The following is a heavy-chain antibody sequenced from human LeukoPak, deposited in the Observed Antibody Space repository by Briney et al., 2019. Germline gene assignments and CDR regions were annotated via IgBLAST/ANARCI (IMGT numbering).Heavy chain of an antibody. CDR1: GYTLTELS. CDR3: AREYGMDV. J-gene: IGHJ6*02. V-gene: IGHV1-24*01. CDR2: FDPEDGET. Sequence: ASVKVSCKVSGYTLTELSMHWVRQAPGKGLEWMRGFDPEDGETIYAQKLQGRVTMTTDTSTSTAYMELRSLRSDDTAVYYCAREYGMDVWGQGTTVTVSS.